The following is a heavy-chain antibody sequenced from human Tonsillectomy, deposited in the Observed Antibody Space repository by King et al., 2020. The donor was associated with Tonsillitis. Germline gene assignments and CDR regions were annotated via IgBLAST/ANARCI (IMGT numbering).Heavy chain of an antibody. CDR3: ERGGPDHAFDF. D-gene: IGHD1-14*01. CDR1: GFTFTDYW. Sequence: VQLVQSGGGLVQPGGSLRLSCAASGFTFTDYWMHWVRQAPGKGLVWVSRIDSGGAGTIYADSLKGRFTISRDNAKNTLYLQMNSLSDEDTAVYYCERGGPDHAFDFWGPGTLVTVSS. J-gene: IGHJ4*02. CDR2: IDSGGAGT. V-gene: IGHV3-74*02.